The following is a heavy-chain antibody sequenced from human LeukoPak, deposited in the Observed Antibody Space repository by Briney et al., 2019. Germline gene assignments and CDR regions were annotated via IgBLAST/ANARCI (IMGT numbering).Heavy chain of an antibody. CDR1: GFRFRDYG. Sequence: GGSLSLSFTASGFRFRDYGMHWVRQAPGKGLVWVAFIRYDGKNTYYADSVKARFTISRDNSKNTMYLQMDNLRPEDTAVYYCARDNLDAFDIWGQGTMVPVSS. J-gene: IGHJ3*02. V-gene: IGHV3-30*02. D-gene: IGHD1-14*01. CDR3: ARDNLDAFDI. CDR2: IRYDGKNT.